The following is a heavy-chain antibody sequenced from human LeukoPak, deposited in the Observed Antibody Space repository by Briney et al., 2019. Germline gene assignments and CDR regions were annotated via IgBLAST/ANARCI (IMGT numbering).Heavy chain of an antibody. J-gene: IGHJ5*02. CDR3: ARGRNRRWYQLLPPGWFDP. Sequence: GASVKVSCKASGYTFTSYDINWVRQATGQGLEWMGWMNPNSGNTGYAQKFQGRVTITRNTSISTAYMELSSLRSEDTAVYYCARGRNRRWYQLLPPGWFDPWGQGTLVTVSS. D-gene: IGHD2-2*01. V-gene: IGHV1-8*03. CDR1: GYTFTSYD. CDR2: MNPNSGNT.